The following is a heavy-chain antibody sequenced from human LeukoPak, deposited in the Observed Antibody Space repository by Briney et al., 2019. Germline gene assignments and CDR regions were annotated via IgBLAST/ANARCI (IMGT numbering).Heavy chain of an antibody. CDR3: ARADVNVGFDP. J-gene: IGHJ5*02. Sequence: EASVKVSCKASGYTFTGYYMHWVRQAPGQGLEWMGWINPNSGGTNYAQNFQGRVTITRDTSISTAYMELSRLRSDDTAVYYCARADVNVGFDPWGQGTLVTVSS. CDR1: GYTFTGYY. V-gene: IGHV1-2*02. CDR2: INPNSGGT. D-gene: IGHD1-26*01.